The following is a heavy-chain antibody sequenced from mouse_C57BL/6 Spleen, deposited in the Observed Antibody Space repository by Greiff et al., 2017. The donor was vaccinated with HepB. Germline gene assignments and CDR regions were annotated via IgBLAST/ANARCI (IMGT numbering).Heavy chain of an antibody. J-gene: IGHJ4*01. Sequence: VQLKESGAELVRPGTSVKVSCKASGYAFTNYLIEWVKQRPGQGLEWIGVINPGSGGTNYNEKFKGKATLTADKSSSTAYMQLSSLTSEDSAVYFCARGNTYYAMDYWGQGTSVTVSS. CDR3: ARGNTYYAMDY. V-gene: IGHV1-54*01. CDR2: INPGSGGT. CDR1: GYAFTNYL.